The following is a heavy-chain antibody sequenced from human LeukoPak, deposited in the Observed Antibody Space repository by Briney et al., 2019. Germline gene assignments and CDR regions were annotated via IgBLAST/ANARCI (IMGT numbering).Heavy chain of an antibody. CDR2: IIPIFGTA. CDR3: AREIVVVVAARKGYYYYGMDV. D-gene: IGHD2-15*01. CDR1: GGTFSSYA. Sequence: SVKVSCKASGGTFSSYAISWVRQAPGQGLEWMGGIIPIFGTANYAQKFQGRVTITADESTSTAYMELSSLRSEDTAVYYCAREIVVVVAARKGYYYYGMDVWGQGTTVTVSS. V-gene: IGHV1-69*13. J-gene: IGHJ6*02.